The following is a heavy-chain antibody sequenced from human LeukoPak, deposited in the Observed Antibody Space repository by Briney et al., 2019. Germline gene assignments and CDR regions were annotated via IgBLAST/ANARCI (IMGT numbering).Heavy chain of an antibody. D-gene: IGHD2-21*02. V-gene: IGHV4-34*01. CDR1: GGSFSGYY. CDR2: IYYSGIT. Sequence: PSETLSLTCAVYGGSFSGYYWSWIRQPPGKGLEWIGSIYYSGITYYNPSLKSRVTISVDTSKNQFSLKLSSVTAADTAVYYVAREWYIVVVTGSRNRFDPWGQGNLDHVS. J-gene: IGHJ5*02. CDR3: AREWYIVVVTGSRNRFDP.